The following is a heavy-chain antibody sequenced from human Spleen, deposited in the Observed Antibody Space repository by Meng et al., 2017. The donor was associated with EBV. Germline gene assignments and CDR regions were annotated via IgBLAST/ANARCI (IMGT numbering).Heavy chain of an antibody. CDR1: GFTFSNYW. CDR3: SRDLVGSDDY. J-gene: IGHJ4*02. Sequence: EVQLVESGGALVQPGGARGLSCAASGFTFSNYWMLWGRQAPGKGRMWVSRLNEDGATTTYADSVKGRFTISRDNAKNTLYLHMNSLRADDTAVYYCSRDLVGSDDYWGQGTLVTVSS. D-gene: IGHD2-8*02. V-gene: IGHV3-74*01. CDR2: LNEDGATT.